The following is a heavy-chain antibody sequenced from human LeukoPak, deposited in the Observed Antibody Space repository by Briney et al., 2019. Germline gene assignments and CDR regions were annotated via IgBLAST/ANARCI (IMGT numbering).Heavy chain of an antibody. J-gene: IGHJ6*03. CDR3: ARAGLEIIAGEYYYFYMDV. D-gene: IGHD6-13*01. Sequence: SVKLSCTASGGTFSSSAISWVRQAPGQGLEWMGGIILFFGTANYAQTFTGRVTITAYKATTTTSMYLSRLRSGDTTTDQCARAGLEIIAGEYYYFYMDVWGKGATVTVCS. CDR2: IILFFGTA. V-gene: IGHV1-69*06. CDR1: GGTFSSSA.